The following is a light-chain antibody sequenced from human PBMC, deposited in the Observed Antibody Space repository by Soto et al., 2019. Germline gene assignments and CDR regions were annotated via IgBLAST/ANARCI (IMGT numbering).Light chain of an antibody. CDR2: GAS. Sequence: DVQMTQSPSSLSASVGDRVTITCRASQGISNSLAWYQQRPGRVPKLLIYGASNLQSEVPSRFSGSGSGTDFTHTISSLQPEDVATYYCQKYDSAARTFGQGTKVDIK. J-gene: IGKJ1*01. CDR3: QKYDSAART. V-gene: IGKV1-27*01. CDR1: QGISNS.